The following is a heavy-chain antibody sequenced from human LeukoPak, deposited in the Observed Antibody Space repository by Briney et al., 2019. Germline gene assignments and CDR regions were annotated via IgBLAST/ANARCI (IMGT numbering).Heavy chain of an antibody. D-gene: IGHD4-17*01. CDR1: GFTFRSHA. CDR2: IYGNGGTT. V-gene: IGHV3-23*01. J-gene: IGHJ4*02. CDR3: AKHRENYGDSCLDDY. Sequence: GGSLRLSCVGPGFTFRSHAMSWVRQAPEKGLEFVSGIYGNGGTTYYADSVKGRFTISRDNSKNTLYLQMNSLRAEDTATYYCAKHRENYGDSCLDDYWGQGTLVTVSS.